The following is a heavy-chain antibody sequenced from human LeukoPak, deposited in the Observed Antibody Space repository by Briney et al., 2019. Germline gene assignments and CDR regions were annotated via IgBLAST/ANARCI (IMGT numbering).Heavy chain of an antibody. J-gene: IGHJ4*02. V-gene: IGHV1-18*04. CDR3: ARWSGYSYGYNFDY. D-gene: IGHD5-18*01. CDR1: EYTFTGYY. CDR2: ISAYNGNT. Sequence: ASVKVSRKASEYTFTGYYMHWVRQAPGQGLEWMGWISAYNGNTNYAQKLQGRVTMTTDTSTSTAYMELRSLRSDDTAVYYCARWSGYSYGYNFDYWGQGTLVTVSS.